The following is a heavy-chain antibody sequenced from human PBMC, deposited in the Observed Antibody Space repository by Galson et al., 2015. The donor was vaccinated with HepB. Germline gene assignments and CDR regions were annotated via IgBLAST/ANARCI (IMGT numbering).Heavy chain of an antibody. CDR3: AAGPMAYSVDGYYFEY. CDR1: GDTLNEVS. J-gene: IGHJ4*02. Sequence: SVKVSCKVSGDTLNEVSMHWVRQAPGKGLEWMGGFDPQDGETIYAQKFQGRVTMTEDTSTDTAYMELSILTSGDTAVFYCAAGPMAYSVDGYYFEYCGQGTLVTVSS. D-gene: IGHD6-19*01. V-gene: IGHV1-24*01. CDR2: FDPQDGET.